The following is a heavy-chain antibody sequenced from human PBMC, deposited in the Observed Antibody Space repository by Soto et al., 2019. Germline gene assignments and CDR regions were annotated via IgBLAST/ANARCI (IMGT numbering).Heavy chain of an antibody. J-gene: IGHJ4*02. Sequence: QVQLVQSGAEVKKPGSSVKVSCKASGGTFSSYAIRWVRQAPGQGLEWMGVIIPILGTANYAQTFQGRVTITAXESXSKAYMELSSLRSEDTAVYYCARGRGVPAAIWDSWGQGTLVTVSS. CDR2: IIPILGTA. CDR1: GGTFSSYA. CDR3: ARGRGVPAAIWDS. D-gene: IGHD2-2*01. V-gene: IGHV1-69*01.